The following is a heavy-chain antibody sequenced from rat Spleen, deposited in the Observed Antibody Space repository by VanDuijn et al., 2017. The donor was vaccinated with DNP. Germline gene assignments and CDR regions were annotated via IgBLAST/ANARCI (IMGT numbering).Heavy chain of an antibody. D-gene: IGHD4-3*01. V-gene: IGHV5-7*01. Sequence: EVQLVESGGGLVQSGRSLKLSCAASGFTFSDHNMAWVRQAPKKGLEWVATITYDGSSTYYRDSVKGRFTISRDNAKSSLYLQMDSLTSEDTATYYCVRWNSGHFDYWGQGVMVTVSS. CDR2: ITYDGSST. CDR3: VRWNSGHFDY. CDR1: GFTFSDHN. J-gene: IGHJ2*01.